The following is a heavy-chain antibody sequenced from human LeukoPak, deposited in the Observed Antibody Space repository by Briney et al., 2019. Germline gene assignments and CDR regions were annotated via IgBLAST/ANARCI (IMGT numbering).Heavy chain of an antibody. V-gene: IGHV3-7*03. D-gene: IGHD7-27*01. CDR2: MKPDGGEE. Sequence: PGGSLRLSCAASGFTFSNYWMGWVRQTPSKGLQWLANMKPDGGEEHYVDSVRGRFTISRDNAKNSMYLQMNSLRPEDTAVFYCARGANWGWDYWGQGTLVTVSS. CDR1: GFTFSNYW. CDR3: ARGANWGWDY. J-gene: IGHJ4*02.